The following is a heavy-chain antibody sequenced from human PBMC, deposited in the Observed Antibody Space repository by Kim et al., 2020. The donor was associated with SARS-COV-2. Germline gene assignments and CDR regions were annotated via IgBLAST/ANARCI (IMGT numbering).Heavy chain of an antibody. D-gene: IGHD6-13*01. CDR2: INHSGST. J-gene: IGHJ6*02. Sequence: SETLSHTCAVYGGSFSGYYWSWIRQPPGKGLEWIGEINHSGSTNYNPSLKSRVTISVDTSKNQFSLKLSSVTAADTAVYYCARWGAAGTYYYGMDVWGQGTTVTVSS. V-gene: IGHV4-34*01. CDR1: GGSFSGYY. CDR3: ARWGAAGTYYYGMDV.